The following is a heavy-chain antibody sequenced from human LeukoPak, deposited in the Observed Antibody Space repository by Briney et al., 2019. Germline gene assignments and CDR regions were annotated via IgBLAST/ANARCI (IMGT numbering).Heavy chain of an antibody. V-gene: IGHV3-74*01. CDR3: AKARFSGMGGILS. Sequence: GGSLRLSCAASGFTFSRYWMHWVRQAPGKGLVWVARISSDGSTTSDADSVKGRFTISRDNAKNTLYLQMNSLRAEDTAVYYCAKARFSGMGGILSWGQGTMVTVSS. CDR2: ISSDGSTT. J-gene: IGHJ3*01. D-gene: IGHD3-3*01. CDR1: GFTFSRYW.